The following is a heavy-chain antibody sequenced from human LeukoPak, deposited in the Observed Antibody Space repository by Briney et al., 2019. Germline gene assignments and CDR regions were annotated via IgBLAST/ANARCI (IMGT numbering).Heavy chain of an antibody. CDR3: AREEASDWYFDL. J-gene: IGHJ2*01. CDR1: GFTFSSYW. D-gene: IGHD3-3*01. V-gene: IGHV3-74*01. Sequence: GGSLRLSCAASGFTFSSYWMHWVRQAPGKGLVWVSRINSDGSSTTYADSVKGRFTISRDNAKNTLYLQMDSLRAEDTAVYYCAREEASDWYFDLWGRGTLVTVSS. CDR2: INSDGSST.